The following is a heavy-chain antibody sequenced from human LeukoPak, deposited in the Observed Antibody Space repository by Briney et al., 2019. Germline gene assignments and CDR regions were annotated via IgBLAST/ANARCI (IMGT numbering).Heavy chain of an antibody. CDR3: ARVAVAGFDY. J-gene: IGHJ4*02. CDR1: GYSFTGYY. D-gene: IGHD6-19*01. Sequence: ASVKVSCKASGYSFTGYYIHWVRQAPGQGLEWMGWINPYSGDTDSAQKFQGRVAMTRDTSITTAYMDLSRLTSDDTAVYYCARVAVAGFDYWGQGTLVTVSS. CDR2: INPYSGDT. V-gene: IGHV1-2*02.